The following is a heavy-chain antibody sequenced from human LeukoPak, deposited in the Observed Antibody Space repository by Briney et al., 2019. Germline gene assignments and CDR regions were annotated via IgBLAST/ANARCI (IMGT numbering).Heavy chain of an antibody. D-gene: IGHD2-2*01. V-gene: IGHV4-39*07. Sequence: SETLSLTCTVSGGSISSSSYYWGWIRQPPGKGLEWIGSIYYSGSTYYNPSLKSRVTISVDTSKNQFSLKLSSVTAADTAVYYCARVLRYCSSTSCYRYPTYFDYWGQGTLVTVSS. CDR3: ARVLRYCSSTSCYRYPTYFDY. CDR2: IYYSGST. J-gene: IGHJ4*02. CDR1: GGSISSSSYY.